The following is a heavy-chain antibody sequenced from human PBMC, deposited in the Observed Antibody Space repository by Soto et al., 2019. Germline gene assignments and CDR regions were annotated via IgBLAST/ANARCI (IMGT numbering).Heavy chain of an antibody. CDR1: GFTFSNAW. CDR3: TTDRVRKNPGPFFDY. V-gene: IGHV3-15*01. CDR2: IKSKTDGGTT. Sequence: PGGSLRLSCAASGFTFSNAWMSWVRQAPGKGLEWVGRIKSKTDGGTTDYAAPVKGRFTISRDDSKNTLYLQMNSLKTEDTAVYYCTTDRVRKNPGPFFDYWGQGTLVTVSS. D-gene: IGHD1-1*01. J-gene: IGHJ4*02.